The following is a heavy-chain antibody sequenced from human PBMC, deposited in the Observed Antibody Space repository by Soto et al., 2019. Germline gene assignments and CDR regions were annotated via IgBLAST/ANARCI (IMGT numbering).Heavy chain of an antibody. J-gene: IGHJ4*02. CDR2: FDPEDGET. CDR1: GYTLTELS. CDR3: ATGPIWFGEFLYSVDY. D-gene: IGHD3-10*01. V-gene: IGHV1-24*01. Sequence: ASVKVSCKVSGYTLTELSMHWVRQAPGKGLEWMGGFDPEDGETIYAQKFQGRVTMTEDTSTDTAYMELSSLRSEDTAVYYCATGPIWFGEFLYSVDYWGQGNLVTVSS.